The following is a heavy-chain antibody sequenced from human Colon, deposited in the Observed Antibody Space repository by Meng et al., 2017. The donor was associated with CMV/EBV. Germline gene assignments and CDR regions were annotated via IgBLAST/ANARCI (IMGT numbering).Heavy chain of an antibody. Sequence: SVKVSCKASGYTFTTHDVNWVRQAPGQGLEWMGGIIPIFGTANYAQKFQGRVTITTDESTSTAYMELSSLRSEDTAVYYCARDREGYQLLYGMDVWGQGTTVTVSS. D-gene: IGHD2-2*02. J-gene: IGHJ6*02. CDR3: ARDREGYQLLYGMDV. CDR2: IIPIFGTA. CDR1: GYTFTTHD. V-gene: IGHV1-69*05.